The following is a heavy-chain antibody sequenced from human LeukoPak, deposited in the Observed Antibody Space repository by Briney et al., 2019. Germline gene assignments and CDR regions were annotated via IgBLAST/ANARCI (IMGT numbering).Heavy chain of an antibody. CDR1: GFTFSSYA. Sequence: GGSLRLSCAASGFTFSSYAMSWVRQAPGKGLEWVSAISGSGGSTYYADSVKGRFTISRDNSKNTLYLQMNSLRAEDTAVYYCAKDPPVGPHYGDYYTSNWFDPWGQGTLVTVSS. CDR3: AKDPPVGPHYGDYYTSNWFDP. CDR2: ISGSGGST. V-gene: IGHV3-23*01. J-gene: IGHJ5*02. D-gene: IGHD4-17*01.